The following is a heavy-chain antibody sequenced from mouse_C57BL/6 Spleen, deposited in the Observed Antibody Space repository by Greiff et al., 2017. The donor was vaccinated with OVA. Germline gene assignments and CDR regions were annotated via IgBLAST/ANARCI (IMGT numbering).Heavy chain of an antibody. CDR2: IYPGDGDT. CDR3: ARLREYGLYFDV. V-gene: IGHV1-80*01. D-gene: IGHD1-1*02. J-gene: IGHJ1*03. CDR1: GYAFSSYW. Sequence: VQLQQSGAELVKPGASVKISCKASGYAFSSYWMNWVKQRPGKGLEWIGQIYPGDGDTNYNGKFKGKATLTADKSSITAYMQLSSLTSEDSAVYFCARLREYGLYFDVWGTGTTVTVSS.